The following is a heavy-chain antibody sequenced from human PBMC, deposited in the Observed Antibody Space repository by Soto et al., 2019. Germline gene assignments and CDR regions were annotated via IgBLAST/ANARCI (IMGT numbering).Heavy chain of an antibody. CDR2: IYYSGST. Sequence: SETLSLTCTVSGGSISSYYGSWIRQPPGKGLEWIGYIYYSGSTNYNPSLKSRVTISVDTSKNQFSLKLSSVTAADTAVYYCARGSQGSGYDFWSGYYINWFDPWGQGTLVTVSS. CDR3: ARGSQGSGYDFWSGYYINWFDP. V-gene: IGHV4-59*01. CDR1: GGSISSYY. D-gene: IGHD3-3*01. J-gene: IGHJ5*02.